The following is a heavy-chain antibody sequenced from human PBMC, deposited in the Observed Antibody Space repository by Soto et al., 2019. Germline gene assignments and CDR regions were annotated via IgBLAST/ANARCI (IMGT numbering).Heavy chain of an antibody. J-gene: IGHJ5*02. Sequence: PGESLKISCKGSGYSFTSYWISWVRQMPGKGLEWMGRIDPSDSYTNYSPSFQGHVTISADKSISTAYLQWSSLKASDTAMYYCARRYCTNGVCYSNWFDPWGQGTLVTSPQ. CDR2: IDPSDSYT. D-gene: IGHD2-8*01. V-gene: IGHV5-10-1*01. CDR3: ARRYCTNGVCYSNWFDP. CDR1: GYSFTSYW.